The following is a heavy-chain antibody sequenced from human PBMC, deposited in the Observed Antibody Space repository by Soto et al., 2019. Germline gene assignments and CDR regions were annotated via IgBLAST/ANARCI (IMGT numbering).Heavy chain of an antibody. Sequence: SETLSLTCTVSGGSISSYYWSWIRQPPGKGLEWIGYIYYSGSTNYNPSLKSRVTISVDTSKNQFSLKLSSVTAADTAVYYCARASYHSPLFDYWSQGTLVTVSS. CDR1: GGSISSYY. CDR2: IYYSGST. J-gene: IGHJ4*02. D-gene: IGHD2-15*01. V-gene: IGHV4-59*01. CDR3: ARASYHSPLFDY.